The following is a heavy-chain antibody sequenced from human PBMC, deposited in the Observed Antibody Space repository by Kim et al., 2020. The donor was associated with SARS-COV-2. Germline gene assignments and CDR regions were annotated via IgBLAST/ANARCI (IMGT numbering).Heavy chain of an antibody. CDR1: GFTFSSYE. CDR3: ARDKGQYLDWLGDY. CDR2: ISSGGTMI. V-gene: IGHV3-48*03. J-gene: IGHJ4*02. Sequence: GGSLRLSCAASGFTFSSYEMNWVRQAPGKGLEWVSYISSGGTMIYSADSVKGRFTISRDNAKNSLYLQMNSLRAEDTAVYYCARDKGQYLDWLGDYWGQGTLVTVSS. D-gene: IGHD3-9*01.